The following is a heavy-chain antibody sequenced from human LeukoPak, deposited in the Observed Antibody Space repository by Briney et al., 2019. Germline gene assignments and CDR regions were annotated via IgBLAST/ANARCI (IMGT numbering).Heavy chain of an antibody. CDR2: ISSDGSST. CDR1: GFTFSSYE. CDR3: TREGGYEGNLDY. V-gene: IGHV3-48*03. J-gene: IGHJ4*02. D-gene: IGHD5-12*01. Sequence: GGSLRLSCAASGFTFSSYEMNWVRQAPGKGLEWISYISSDGSSTYYADSVKGRFTISRDNAKNSLQLQMNSLRAEDTAVYYCTREGGYEGNLDYWGQGTLATVSS.